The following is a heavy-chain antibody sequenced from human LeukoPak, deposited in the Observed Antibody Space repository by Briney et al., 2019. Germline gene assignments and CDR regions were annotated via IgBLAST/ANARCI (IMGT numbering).Heavy chain of an antibody. J-gene: IGHJ3*02. CDR1: GFTVSSYS. Sequence: PGGSLRLSCAASGFTVSSYSMNWVRQAPGKGLEWVSYISSSSSTIYYADSVKGRFTISRDNAKNSLYLQMNSLRAEDTAVYYCARELAVAGTVVAFDIWGQGTMVTVSS. CDR3: ARELAVAGTVVAFDI. V-gene: IGHV3-48*01. CDR2: ISSSSSTI. D-gene: IGHD6-19*01.